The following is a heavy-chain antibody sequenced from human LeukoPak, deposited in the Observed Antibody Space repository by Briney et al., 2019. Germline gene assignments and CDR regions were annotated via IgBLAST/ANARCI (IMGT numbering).Heavy chain of an antibody. CDR2: ISGSGVKT. D-gene: IGHD2-15*01. V-gene: IGHV3-23*01. CDR3: AKDTTAWWYHRAYMNV. CDR1: GFSLSTYA. Sequence: GGSLRLSCAASGFSLSTYALSWVRQAPGGGLEWVAAISGSGVKTYHADSVKGRFTISKDNSENRLSLQMDSLRAEGTAVYFCAKDTTAWWYHRAYMNVWGKGTTVTVSS. J-gene: IGHJ6*03.